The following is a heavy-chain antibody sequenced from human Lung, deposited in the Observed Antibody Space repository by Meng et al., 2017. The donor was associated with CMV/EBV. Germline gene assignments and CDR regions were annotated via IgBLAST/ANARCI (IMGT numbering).Heavy chain of an antibody. Sequence: QVQLRESGPALVTPSETLSLTGAVSGDSITNHNWWAWVRQPPGKGLEWIGEIPHRGSSPYNPSLKSRVSMSINKSKNQFSLKLTSVTAADKAVYHCLRRSGGSVWGQGTLVTVSS. CDR2: IPHRGSS. D-gene: IGHD3-10*01. CDR1: GDSITNHNW. J-gene: IGHJ1*01. V-gene: IGHV4-4*02. CDR3: LRRSGGSV.